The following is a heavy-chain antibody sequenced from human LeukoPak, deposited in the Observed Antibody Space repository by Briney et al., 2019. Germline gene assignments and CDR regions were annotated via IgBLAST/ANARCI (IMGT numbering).Heavy chain of an antibody. Sequence: SVKVSCKASGGTFSSYAISWVRQAPGQGLEWMGRIIPILGIANYAQKFQGRVTITADKSTSTAYMELSSLRAEDTAVYYCARDTMGGDYGKIYSYYGMDVWGQGTTVTVSS. CDR1: GGTFSSYA. D-gene: IGHD4-17*01. J-gene: IGHJ6*02. V-gene: IGHV1-69*04. CDR3: ARDTMGGDYGKIYSYYGMDV. CDR2: IIPILGIA.